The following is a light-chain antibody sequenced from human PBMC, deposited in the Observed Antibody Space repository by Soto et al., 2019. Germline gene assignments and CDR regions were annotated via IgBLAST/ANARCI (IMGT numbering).Light chain of an antibody. J-gene: IGKJ2*01. CDR1: QSLLHSNGYNY. V-gene: IGKV2-28*01. Sequence: DIVMTQSPLSLPVTPGEPASISCRSSQSLLHSNGYNYLDWYLQKPGQSPQLLIYLGSNRSSGVPDRFSGSGSGTDFTLKISRVEAEDVGVYYCRQALQTPRTFCQGTKLEIK. CDR3: RQALQTPRT. CDR2: LGS.